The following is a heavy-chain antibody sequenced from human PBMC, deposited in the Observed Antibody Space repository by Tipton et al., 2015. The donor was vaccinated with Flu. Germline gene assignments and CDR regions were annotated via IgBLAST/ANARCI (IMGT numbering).Heavy chain of an antibody. CDR3: ARGPWATGDSMDYSYYYMDV. J-gene: IGHJ6*03. V-gene: IGHV1-69*01. Sequence: QSGAEVKKPGSSVKVSCKASGDTFSRYAISWVRQAPGQGLEWMGGSIPMFGTADYAQKFQGRVTITADESTSTAYMELSSLRSEDTAVYYCARGPWATGDSMDYSYYYMDVWGKGSTVTVSS. CDR1: GDTFSRYA. D-gene: IGHD2-21*02. CDR2: SIPMFGTA.